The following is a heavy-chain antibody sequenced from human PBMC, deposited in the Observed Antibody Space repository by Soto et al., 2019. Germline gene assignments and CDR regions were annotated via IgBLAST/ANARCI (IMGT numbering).Heavy chain of an antibody. Sequence: QVQLVQSGAELKKPGASVKVACKASGYALTGHYIHWVRQAPGQGLEWMEWINTNSGGTIYVQKLQGWVTMTRDTSITTSYMELSSLKSDDTAVSFCARGAPPQGYLGDYWGQGTLVTVTS. CDR1: GYALTGHY. D-gene: IGHD2-15*01. V-gene: IGHV1-2*04. CDR2: INTNSGGT. J-gene: IGHJ4*02. CDR3: ARGAPPQGYLGDY.